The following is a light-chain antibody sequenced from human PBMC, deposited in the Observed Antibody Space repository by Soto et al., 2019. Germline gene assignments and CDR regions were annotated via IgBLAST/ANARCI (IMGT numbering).Light chain of an antibody. CDR3: QQYASSGT. J-gene: IGKJ1*01. V-gene: IGKV3-20*01. CDR1: QSFSSTF. CDR2: GAS. Sequence: EILLTQSPDSLSLSPGDRATLSCRASQSFSSTFFAWYHQKPGQAPRLLIYGASSRATGIPDRFSGSGSGTDFTLTISRLEPEDFAVDYCQQYASSGTFGQGTKVEIK.